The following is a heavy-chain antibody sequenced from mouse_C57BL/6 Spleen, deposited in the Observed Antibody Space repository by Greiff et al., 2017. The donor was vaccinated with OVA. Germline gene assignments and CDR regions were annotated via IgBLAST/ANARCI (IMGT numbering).Heavy chain of an antibody. CDR1: GYSITSGYY. J-gene: IGHJ2*01. CDR3: ARDPHYYGSSYGEYFDY. D-gene: IGHD1-1*01. V-gene: IGHV3-6*01. CDR2: ISYDGSN. Sequence: EVQVVESGPGLVKPSQSLSLTCSVTGYSITSGYYWNWIRQFPGNKLEWMGYISYDGSNNYNPSLKNRISITRDTSKNQFFLKLNSVTTEDTATYYCARDPHYYGSSYGEYFDYWGQGTTLTVSS.